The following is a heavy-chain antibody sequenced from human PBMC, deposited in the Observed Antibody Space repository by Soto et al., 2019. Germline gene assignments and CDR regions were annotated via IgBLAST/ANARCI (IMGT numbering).Heavy chain of an antibody. CDR1: GYTFTSYG. Sequence: ASVKVSCKASGYTFTSYGISWVRQAPGQGLEWMGWISAYNGNTNYAQKLQGRVTMTTDTSTSTAYMELRSLRSDDTAVYYCASSPSLGYCGGDCYPALGYWGQGTLVTVSS. CDR3: ASSPSLGYCGGDCYPALGY. CDR2: ISAYNGNT. D-gene: IGHD2-21*02. V-gene: IGHV1-18*04. J-gene: IGHJ4*02.